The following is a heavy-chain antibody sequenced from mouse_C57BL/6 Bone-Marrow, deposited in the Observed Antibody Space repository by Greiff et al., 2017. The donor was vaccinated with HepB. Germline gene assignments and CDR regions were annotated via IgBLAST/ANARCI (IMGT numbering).Heavy chain of an antibody. Sequence: QVQLQQSGAELVKPGASVKLSCKASGYTFTSYWMHWVKQRPGQGLEWIGMIHPNSGSTNYNEKFKSKATLTVDKSSSTAYMQLSSLTSEDSAVYYCARRLGRGADYWGQGTTLTVSS. CDR1: GYTFTSYW. CDR3: ARRLGRGADY. D-gene: IGHD4-1*01. V-gene: IGHV1-64*01. CDR2: IHPNSGST. J-gene: IGHJ2*01.